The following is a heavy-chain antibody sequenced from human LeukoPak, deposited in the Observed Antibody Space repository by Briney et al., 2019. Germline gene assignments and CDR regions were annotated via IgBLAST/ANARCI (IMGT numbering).Heavy chain of an antibody. CDR3: AREGHCTSASCALDY. CDR1: GGSISSYY. J-gene: IGHJ4*02. V-gene: IGHV4-4*07. CDR2: IYTSGST. D-gene: IGHD2-2*01. Sequence: PSETLSLTCTVSGGSISSYYWSWIRQPAGKGLEWIGRIYTSGSTNYNPSLKSRVTMSVDTSKNQFSLKLSSVTAADTAVYYCAREGHCTSASCALDYWGQGTLVTVSS.